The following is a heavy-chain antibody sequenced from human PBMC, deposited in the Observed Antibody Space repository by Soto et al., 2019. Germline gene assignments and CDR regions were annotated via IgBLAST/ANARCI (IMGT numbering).Heavy chain of an antibody. D-gene: IGHD2-2*01. CDR3: ARDQGRSITCQLAH. CDR2: ISYDGSNT. CDR1: GFTFSTYA. J-gene: IGHJ4*02. V-gene: IGHV3-30-3*01. Sequence: GGSLRLSCAVSGFTFSTYAMHWVRQAPGKGLEWVAVISYDGSNTYYADSVKGRFTISRDNMLYLQVNSLRAEDTAVYYCARDQGRSITCQLAHWGQGTLVTVSS.